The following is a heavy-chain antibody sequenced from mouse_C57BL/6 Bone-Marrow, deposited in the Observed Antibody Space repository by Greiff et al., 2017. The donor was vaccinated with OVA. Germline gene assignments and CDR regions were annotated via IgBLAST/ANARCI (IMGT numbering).Heavy chain of an antibody. V-gene: IGHV1-80*01. Sequence: VESGASVKISCKASGYAFSRYWMNWVKQRPGKGLEWIGQIYPGDGDTNYNGKFKGKATLTADKSSSTAYMQLSSLTSEDSAVYFCARGAYWGQGTLVTVSA. CDR1: GYAFSRYW. CDR3: ARGAY. CDR2: IYPGDGDT. J-gene: IGHJ3*01.